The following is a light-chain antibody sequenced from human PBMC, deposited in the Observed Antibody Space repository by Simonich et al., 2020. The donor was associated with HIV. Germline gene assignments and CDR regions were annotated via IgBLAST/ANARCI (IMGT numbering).Light chain of an antibody. J-gene: IGKJ4*01. CDR2: WAS. Sequence: DIVMTQSPDSLAVFLGERATINCKSSQSVLYSSNNNNYLAWYQQKPGQPPKLLIYWASTRESGVPDRFSGSGSGTEFTLAISSLQAEDVAVYYCQQYYSTPGLTFGGGTKVEIK. V-gene: IGKV4-1*01. CDR3: QQYYSTPGLT. CDR1: QSVLYSSNNNNY.